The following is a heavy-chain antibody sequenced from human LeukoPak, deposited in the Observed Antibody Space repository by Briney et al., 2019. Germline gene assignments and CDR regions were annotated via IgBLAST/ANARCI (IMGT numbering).Heavy chain of an antibody. CDR1: GFTFSSYS. D-gene: IGHD3-22*01. V-gene: IGHV3-7*03. Sequence: GGSLRLSCAASGFTFSSYSMNWVRQAPGKGLEWVANIKQDGSEKYYVDSVKGRFTISRDNAKNSLYLQMNSLRAEDTAVYYCAADYYDSSGLNGYFDYWGQGTLVTVSS. CDR2: IKQDGSEK. CDR3: AADYYDSSGLNGYFDY. J-gene: IGHJ4*02.